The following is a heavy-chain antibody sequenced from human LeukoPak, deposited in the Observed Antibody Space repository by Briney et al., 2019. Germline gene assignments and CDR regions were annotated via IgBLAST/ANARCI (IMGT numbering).Heavy chain of an antibody. V-gene: IGHV1-46*01. Sequence: GASVTVSCKASGYSFTSQYIDWVRQLPRQVLEWMGLINPSGSSTLYAQKFQGRVTMTRDISTTTDYMELSSLRSEDTAVYYCARDNSVGDIAWWFDPWGQGTLVTVSS. D-gene: IGHD3-16*02. J-gene: IGHJ5*02. CDR1: GYSFTSQY. CDR3: ARDNSVGDIAWWFDP. CDR2: INPSGSST.